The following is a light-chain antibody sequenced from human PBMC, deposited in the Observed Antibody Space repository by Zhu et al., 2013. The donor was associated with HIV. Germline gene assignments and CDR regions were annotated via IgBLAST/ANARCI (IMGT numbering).Light chain of an antibody. V-gene: IGLV2-8*01. CDR3: CSYAGSSTFYV. CDR1: SSDVGGYNY. CDR2: EVT. Sequence: QSALTQPPSASGSPGQSVAISCTGTSSDVGGYNYVSWYQQHPGKAPKLMIYEVTKRPSGVPDRFSGSKSGNTASLTISGLQAEDEADYYCCSYAGSSTFYVFGTGTKVTVL. J-gene: IGLJ1*01.